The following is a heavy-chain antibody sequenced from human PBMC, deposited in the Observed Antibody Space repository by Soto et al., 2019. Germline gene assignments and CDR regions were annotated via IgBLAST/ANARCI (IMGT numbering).Heavy chain of an antibody. J-gene: IGHJ6*02. Sequence: QVQLVESGGGVVQPGRSLRLSCAASGFTFSSYAMHWVRQAPGKGLEWVAVISYDGSNKYYADSVKGRFTISRDNSKNTLYLQMNSLRAEDTAVYCSARDIIPDAFWYYYYYGMDVWGQGTTVTVSS. CDR2: ISYDGSNK. CDR3: ARDIIPDAFWYYYYYGMDV. V-gene: IGHV3-30-3*01. CDR1: GFTFSSYA. D-gene: IGHD3-3*01.